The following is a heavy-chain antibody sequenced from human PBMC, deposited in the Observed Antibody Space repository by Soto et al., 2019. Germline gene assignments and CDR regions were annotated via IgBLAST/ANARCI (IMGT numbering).Heavy chain of an antibody. V-gene: IGHV1-18*01. J-gene: IGHJ6*03. CDR3: ARDAPPSFTIFGVEDYMDV. Sequence: ASVKVSCKASGYTFTSYGISWVRQAPGQGLKWMGWISAYNGNTNCAQKLQGRVTMTTDTSTSTAYMELRSLRSDDTAVYYCARDAPPSFTIFGVEDYMDVWGKGTTVTVSS. CDR1: GYTFTSYG. D-gene: IGHD3-3*01. CDR2: ISAYNGNT.